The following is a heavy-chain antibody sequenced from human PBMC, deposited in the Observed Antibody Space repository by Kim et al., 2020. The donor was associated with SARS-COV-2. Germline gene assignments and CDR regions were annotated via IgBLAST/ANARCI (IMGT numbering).Heavy chain of an antibody. D-gene: IGHD3-10*01. J-gene: IGHJ4*02. V-gene: IGHV4-61*02. Sequence: SETLSLTCTVSGGSISSGSYYWSWIRQPAGKGLEWIGRIYTSGSTNYNPSLKSRVTISVDTSKNQFSLKLSSVTAADTAVYYCARENAPHDMVRGVSVLDYWGQGTLVTVSS. CDR3: ARENAPHDMVRGVSVLDY. CDR2: IYTSGST. CDR1: GGSISSGSYY.